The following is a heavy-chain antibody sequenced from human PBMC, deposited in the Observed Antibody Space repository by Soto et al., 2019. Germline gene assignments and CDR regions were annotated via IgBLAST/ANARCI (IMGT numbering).Heavy chain of an antibody. CDR3: AKDLGMTSTTLSRPDYYYYGMDV. Sequence: GGSLRLSCAASGFTFSIYSMNWVRQAPGKGLEWVSYIMPGSSHIFYADSVKGRFTISRDNSKNTLYLQMNSLRAEDTAVYYCAKDLGMTSTTLSRPDYYYYGMDVWGQGTTVTVSS. D-gene: IGHD3-16*01. V-gene: IGHV3-48*01. J-gene: IGHJ6*02. CDR2: IMPGSSHI. CDR1: GFTFSIYS.